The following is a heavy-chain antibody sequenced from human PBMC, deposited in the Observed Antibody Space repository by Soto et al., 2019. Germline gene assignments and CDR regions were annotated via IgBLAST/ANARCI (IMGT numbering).Heavy chain of an antibody. D-gene: IGHD1-26*01. J-gene: IGHJ6*02. CDR1: GYTFTGYY. CDR3: SRVVRATPGYYYGMDV. V-gene: IGHV1-2*04. CDR2: INPNSGGT. Sequence: ASVKVSCRASGYTFTGYYMHWVRQAPGQGLEWMGWINPNSGGTDYDQKFQGWVTMTRDTSISTAYMELSRLRSDDTVVYYCSRVVRATPGYYYGMDVWGRGTTVTVSS.